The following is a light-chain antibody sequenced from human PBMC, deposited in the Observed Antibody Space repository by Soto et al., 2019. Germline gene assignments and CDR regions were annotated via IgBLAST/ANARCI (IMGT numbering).Light chain of an antibody. CDR3: QTWGTGIVV. J-gene: IGLJ2*01. V-gene: IGLV4-69*01. CDR2: LNSDGSH. Sequence: QLVLTQSPSASASLGASVKLTCTLSSGHSSNAIAWHQQQPEKGPRYLMKLNSDGSHSKGDGIPDRFSGSSSGAERYLTISSLQSEDEADYYCQTWGTGIVVFGGGTKLTV. CDR1: SGHSSNA.